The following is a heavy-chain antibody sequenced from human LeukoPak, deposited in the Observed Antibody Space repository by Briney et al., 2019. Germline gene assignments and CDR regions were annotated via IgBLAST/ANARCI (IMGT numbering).Heavy chain of an antibody. D-gene: IGHD2-2*01. V-gene: IGHV4-39*07. CDR3: ARDIVVVPAAIGVNYYYYGMDV. CDR2: IYYSGSP. CDR1: GGSISSSSYY. Sequence: SETLSLTCTVSGGSISSSSYYWGWIRQPPGKGLEWIGSIYYSGSPYYNPSLKSRVTISVDTSKNQFSLKLSSVTAADTAVYYCARDIVVVPAAIGVNYYYYGMDVWGQGTTVTVSS. J-gene: IGHJ6*02.